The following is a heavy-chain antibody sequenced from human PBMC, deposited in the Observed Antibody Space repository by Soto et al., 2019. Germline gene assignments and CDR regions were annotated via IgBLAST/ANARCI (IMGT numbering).Heavy chain of an antibody. CDR1: GFTFSSYA. CDR2: IWYDGSNK. CDR3: ARESGRYSSSSEYYYYYGMDV. Sequence: HPGGSLRLSCAASGFTFSSYAMSWVRQAPGRGLEWVSTIWYDGSNKYYADSVKGRFTISRDNSKNTLYLQMNSLRAEDTAVYYCARESGRYSSSSEYYYYYGMDVWGQGTTVTVSS. D-gene: IGHD6-6*01. V-gene: IGHV3-33*08. J-gene: IGHJ6*02.